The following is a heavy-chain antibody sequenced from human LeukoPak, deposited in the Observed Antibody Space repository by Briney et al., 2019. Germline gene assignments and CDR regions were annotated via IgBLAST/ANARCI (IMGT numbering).Heavy chain of an antibody. CDR1: GGSFSAYY. CDR2: INHSGST. V-gene: IGHV4-34*01. CDR3: ARDRITIFGVLDAFDI. Sequence: PSETLSLTCAVYGGSFSAYYWSWLRQPPGKGLEWIGEINHSGSTNYNPSLKSRVTISVDTSKNQFSLKLSSVTAADTAVYYCARDRITIFGVLDAFDIWGQGTMVTVSS. J-gene: IGHJ3*02. D-gene: IGHD3-3*01.